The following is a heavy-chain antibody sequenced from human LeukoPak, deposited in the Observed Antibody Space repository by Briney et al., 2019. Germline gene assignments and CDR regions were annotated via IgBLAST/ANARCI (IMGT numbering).Heavy chain of an antibody. Sequence: GGSLRLSCAASGFTFSSYWMSWVRQAPGKGLEWVANIKQDGSEKYYVDSVKGRFTISRDNAKNSLYLQMNSLRAEDTAVYYCARDFVSNYESYYYYYMDVWGKGTTVTVSS. J-gene: IGHJ6*03. V-gene: IGHV3-7*01. CDR1: GFTFSSYW. D-gene: IGHD4-11*01. CDR2: IKQDGSEK. CDR3: ARDFVSNYESYYYYYMDV.